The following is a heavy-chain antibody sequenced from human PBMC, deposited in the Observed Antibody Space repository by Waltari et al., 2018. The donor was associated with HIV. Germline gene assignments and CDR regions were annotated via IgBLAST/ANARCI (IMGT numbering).Heavy chain of an antibody. D-gene: IGHD3-10*01. V-gene: IGHV2-70*01. CDR2: VDWNDDK. Sequence: QVTLTESGPALVKPTQTLPLTCTLSGFSLTTNGMCVSSLRQPPGKALEWLAFVDWNDDKYYSTSLKTRLTISKDTSKNQVVLKMTNMDPVDTATYFCTRTNYFGSVTYYSGAFDIWGQGAVVTVSS. J-gene: IGHJ3*02. CDR3: TRTNYFGSVTYYSGAFDI. CDR1: GFSLTTNGMC.